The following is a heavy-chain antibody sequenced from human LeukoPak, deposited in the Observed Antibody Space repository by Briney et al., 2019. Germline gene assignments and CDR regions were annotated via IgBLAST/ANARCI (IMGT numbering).Heavy chain of an antibody. V-gene: IGHV3-30*18. CDR3: AKDLEPNLGGAADY. J-gene: IGHJ4*02. CDR2: ISYDGSNK. CDR1: GFTFSSYG. D-gene: IGHD1-26*01. Sequence: GRSLRLSCAASGFTFSSYGMHWVRQAPGKGLEWVAVISYDGSNKYYADSVKGRFTISRDNSKNTLYLQMNSLRAEDTAVYYCAKDLEPNLGGAADYWGQGTLVPVS.